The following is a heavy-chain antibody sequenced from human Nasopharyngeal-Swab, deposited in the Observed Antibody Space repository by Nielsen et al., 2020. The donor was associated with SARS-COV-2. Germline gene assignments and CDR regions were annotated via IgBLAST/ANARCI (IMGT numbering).Heavy chain of an antibody. Sequence: AESLRLSCAASGFTFSSYAMHWVRRAPGKGLEWVAVISYDGSKKYYADSVKGRFTISRDNSKNTLYLQMNSLRAEDTAVYYCARDQGSSWYTYYYYYGMDVWGQGTTVTVSS. CDR3: ARDQGSSWYTYYYYYGMDV. CDR2: ISYDGSKK. V-gene: IGHV3-30-3*01. CDR1: GFTFSSYA. J-gene: IGHJ6*02. D-gene: IGHD6-13*01.